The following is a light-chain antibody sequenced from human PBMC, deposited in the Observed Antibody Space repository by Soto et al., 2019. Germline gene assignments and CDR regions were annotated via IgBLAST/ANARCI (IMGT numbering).Light chain of an antibody. V-gene: IGLV2-14*01. CDR2: EVS. CDR1: SSDVGGYNF. Sequence: QSALTQPASVSGSPGQSITISCTGTSSDVGGYNFVSWYLQHPGKAPKLLLYEVSDRHSGVSNRFSGSKSGNTASLTISGLQAEDEADYYCCSYAGSYTLLFGGGTKLTVL. J-gene: IGLJ2*01. CDR3: CSYAGSYTLL.